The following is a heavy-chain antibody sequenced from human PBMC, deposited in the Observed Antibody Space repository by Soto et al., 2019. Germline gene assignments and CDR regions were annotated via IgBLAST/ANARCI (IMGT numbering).Heavy chain of an antibody. V-gene: IGHV4-59*08. CDR3: ARLAGYCSGTSCYGYYGMDV. CDR1: GGSISSYY. CDR2: IYYSGST. J-gene: IGHJ6*02. D-gene: IGHD2-2*01. Sequence: SETLSLTCTVSGGSISSYYWSWIRQPPGKGLEWIGYIYYSGSTNYNPSLKSRVTISVDTSKNQFSLKLSSVTAADTAVFYCARLAGYCSGTSCYGYYGMDVWGQGTTVTVSS.